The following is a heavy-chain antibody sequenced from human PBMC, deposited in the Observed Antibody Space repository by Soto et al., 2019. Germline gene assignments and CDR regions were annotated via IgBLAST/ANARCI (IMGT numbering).Heavy chain of an antibody. CDR1: GFTFSNYA. CDR2: ISSNGGST. D-gene: IGHD3-22*01. V-gene: IGHV3-64*01. J-gene: IGHJ6*02. CDR3: ARVGYDSSGYYVRYYYGMDV. Sequence: EVQLVESGGGLVQPGGSLRLSCAASGFTFSNYAMHWVRQAPGKGLEYVSAISSNGGSTYYANSVKGRFTISRDNSKNPLYLQMSSLRAEDMAVYYCARVGYDSSGYYVRYYYGMDVWGQGTTVTVSS.